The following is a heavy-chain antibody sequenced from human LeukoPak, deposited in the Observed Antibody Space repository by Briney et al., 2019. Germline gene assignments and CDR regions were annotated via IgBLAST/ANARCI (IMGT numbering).Heavy chain of an antibody. Sequence: SVKVSCKASGGTFTSYAISWVRQAPGQGLEWMGWIIPIFGTANYAQKFQGRVTITADKSTSTAYMELSSLRSEDTAVYYCARSRWEYYYDSSGYDYYYYYMDVWGKGTTVTVSS. V-gene: IGHV1-69*06. CDR3: ARSRWEYYYDSSGYDYYYYYMDV. CDR1: GGTFTSYA. D-gene: IGHD3-22*01. CDR2: IIPIFGTA. J-gene: IGHJ6*03.